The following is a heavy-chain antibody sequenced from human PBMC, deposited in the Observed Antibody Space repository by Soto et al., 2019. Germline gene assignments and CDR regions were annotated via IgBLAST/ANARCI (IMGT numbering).Heavy chain of an antibody. CDR3: EAGIVGATTRDDY. CDR1: GYTFTSYY. CDR2: INPSGGST. D-gene: IGHD1-26*01. V-gene: IGHV1-46*01. J-gene: IGHJ4*02. Sequence: ASVKVSCKASGYTFTSYYMHWVRQAPGQGLEWMGIINPSGGSTSCAQKFQGRVTMTRDTSTSTVYMELSSLRSEDTAVYYCEAGIVGATTRDDYWGQGTLVTVSS.